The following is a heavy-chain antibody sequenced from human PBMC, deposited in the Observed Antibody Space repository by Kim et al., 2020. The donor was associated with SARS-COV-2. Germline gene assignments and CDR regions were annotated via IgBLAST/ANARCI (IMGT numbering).Heavy chain of an antibody. Sequence: SETLSLTCTVSGGSISSSSYYWGWIRQPPGKGLEWIGSIYYSGSTYYNPSLKSRVTISVDTSKNQFSLKLSSVTAADTAVYYCARLVSIYRAVAAHYWYFDLCGRGTLVTVSS. D-gene: IGHD6-19*01. J-gene: IGHJ2*01. CDR2: IYYSGST. V-gene: IGHV4-39*01. CDR3: ARLVSIYRAVAAHYWYFDL. CDR1: GGSISSSSYY.